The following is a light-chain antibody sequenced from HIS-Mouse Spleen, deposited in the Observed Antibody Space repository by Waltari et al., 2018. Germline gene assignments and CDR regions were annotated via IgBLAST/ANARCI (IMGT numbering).Light chain of an antibody. Sequence: QSALTQPRSVSGSPGQSVTISCTGTSSDVGGYNYVSWYQQHPGKAPKLMIYDVSKRPSGFPDLFSGSKSGNTASLTISWLQAEDEADYYCCSYAGSYTVYVFGTGTKVTVL. J-gene: IGLJ1*01. CDR1: SSDVGGYNY. V-gene: IGLV2-11*01. CDR3: CSYAGSYTVYV. CDR2: DVS.